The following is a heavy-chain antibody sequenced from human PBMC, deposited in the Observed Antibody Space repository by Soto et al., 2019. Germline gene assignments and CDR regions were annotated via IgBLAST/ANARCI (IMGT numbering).Heavy chain of an antibody. CDR1: GGSFSGYY. CDR3: ARGRSPPIKGYCSGGSCYDRPGDRVVAFDI. J-gene: IGHJ3*02. V-gene: IGHV4-34*01. Sequence: SETLSLTCAVYGGSFSGYYWSWIRQPPGKGLEWIGEVNHSGSTNYNPSLKSRVTISVDTSKNQFSLKLSSVTAADTAVYYCARGRSPPIKGYCSGGSCYDRPGDRVVAFDIWGQGTMVTVSS. CDR2: VNHSGST. D-gene: IGHD2-15*01.